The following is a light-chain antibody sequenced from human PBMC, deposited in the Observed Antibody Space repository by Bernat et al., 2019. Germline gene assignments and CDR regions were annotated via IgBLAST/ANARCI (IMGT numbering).Light chain of an antibody. J-gene: IGLJ1*01. V-gene: IGLV2-14*01. Sequence: QSALTQPASVSGSPGQSITISCTGTSSDVGGYNYVSWYQQHPGKAPKLMIYDVSNRPSGVSNRCSGSKSGNTASLTISGLQAEDEADYYCSSYTSSSTLEVFGTWTKVTVL. CDR1: SSDVGGYNY. CDR2: DVS. CDR3: SSYTSSSTLEV.